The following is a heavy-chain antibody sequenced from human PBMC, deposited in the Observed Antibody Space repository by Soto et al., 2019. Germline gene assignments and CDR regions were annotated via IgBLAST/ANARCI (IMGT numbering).Heavy chain of an antibody. D-gene: IGHD3-9*01. CDR2: INAGNGNT. Sequence: QVQLVQSGAEVKKPGASVKVSCKASGYTFTSYAMHWVRQAPGQRLEWMGWINAGNGNTKYSQKFQGRVTITRDTSASPAYMELRSLRSEDTAVYYCARVNYDILTGYPDFDYWGQGTLVTVSS. CDR1: GYTFTSYA. V-gene: IGHV1-3*01. J-gene: IGHJ4*02. CDR3: ARVNYDILTGYPDFDY.